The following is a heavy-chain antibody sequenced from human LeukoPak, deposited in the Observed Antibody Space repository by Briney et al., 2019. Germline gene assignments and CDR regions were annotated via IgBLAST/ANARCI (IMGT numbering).Heavy chain of an antibody. CDR3: ARVYGSGWYYFDY. CDR2: INHSGST. CDR1: GGSFSGYY. Sequence: SETLSLTCAVYGGSFSGYYWSWIRQPPGKGLEWIGEINHSGSTNYNPSLKSRVTISVDTSKNQFSLKLSSVTAADTAVYYCARVYGSGWYYFDYWGQGTLVTVSS. V-gene: IGHV4-34*01. J-gene: IGHJ4*02. D-gene: IGHD6-19*01.